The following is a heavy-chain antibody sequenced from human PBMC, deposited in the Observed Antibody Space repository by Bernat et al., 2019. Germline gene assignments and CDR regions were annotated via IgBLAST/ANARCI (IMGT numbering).Heavy chain of an antibody. J-gene: IGHJ4*02. CDR1: GFSLSSARMG. CDR3: ARIRFLEWLFPYFDY. Sequence: QVTLKESGPVLVKPTETLPLACTVSGFSLSSARMGVSWIRQPPGKALEWLAQIFSNDGKSYSTSLKSRLTISKDTSKSQVVLTMTNVDPVDTATYYCARIRFLEWLFPYFDYWGQGILVTVSS. V-gene: IGHV2-26*01. D-gene: IGHD3-3*01. CDR2: IFSNDGK.